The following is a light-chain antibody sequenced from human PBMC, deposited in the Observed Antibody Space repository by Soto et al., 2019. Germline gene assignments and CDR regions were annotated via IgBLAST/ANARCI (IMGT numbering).Light chain of an antibody. CDR3: QQYETSPRT. Sequence: EIVLTQSPGTLPLSPGERTTLSCRASQSVSSNSLDWYQQKPGQAPRLLIYGASSRATGIPDRFSGSGSGTDFTLTISRLEPEDFAVYYCQQYETSPRTFGQGTKVEI. V-gene: IGKV3-20*01. CDR1: QSVSSNS. CDR2: GAS. J-gene: IGKJ1*01.